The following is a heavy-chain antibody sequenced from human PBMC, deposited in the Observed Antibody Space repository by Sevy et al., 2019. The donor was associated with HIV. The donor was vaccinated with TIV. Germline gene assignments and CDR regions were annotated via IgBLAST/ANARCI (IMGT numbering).Heavy chain of an antibody. Sequence: GGSQRLSCAASGFTFSSYSMNWVRQAPGKGLEWVSSISSSSSYIYYADSVKGRFTISRDNAKNSLYLQMNSLRAEDTAVYYCARGIVGALDWFDPWGQGTLVTVSS. CDR2: ISSSSSYI. CDR1: GFTFSSYS. CDR3: ARGIVGALDWFDP. V-gene: IGHV3-21*01. J-gene: IGHJ5*02. D-gene: IGHD1-26*01.